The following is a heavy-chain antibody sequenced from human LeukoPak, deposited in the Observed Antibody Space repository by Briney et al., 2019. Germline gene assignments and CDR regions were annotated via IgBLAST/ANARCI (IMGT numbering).Heavy chain of an antibody. J-gene: IGHJ4*02. CDR1: GFTFSGSA. CDR2: IRSKANSYAT. D-gene: IGHD6-13*01. CDR3: TTPNPGISAAGTFPPFDY. Sequence: GGSLRLSCAASGFTFSGSAMHWVRQASGKGLEWVGRIRSKANSYATAYAASVKGRFTISRDDSKNTAYLQMNSLKTEDTAVYYCTTPNPGISAAGTFPPFDYWGQGILVTVSS. V-gene: IGHV3-73*01.